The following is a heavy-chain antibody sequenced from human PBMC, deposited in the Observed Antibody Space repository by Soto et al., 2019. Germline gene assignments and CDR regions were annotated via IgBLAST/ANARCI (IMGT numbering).Heavy chain of an antibody. Sequence: PSETLSLTCTVSGGSINSGFYCWSWIRQHPGKGLEWIGYIYYGGSTYYNPSLQSRVTMSVDRSRNQFSLKLNSVTAADTAVYYCARVRREYDNSGPVDYWGQGTLVTVSS. CDR1: GGSINSGFYC. J-gene: IGHJ4*02. CDR2: IYYGGST. CDR3: ARVRREYDNSGPVDY. V-gene: IGHV4-30-2*01. D-gene: IGHD3-22*01.